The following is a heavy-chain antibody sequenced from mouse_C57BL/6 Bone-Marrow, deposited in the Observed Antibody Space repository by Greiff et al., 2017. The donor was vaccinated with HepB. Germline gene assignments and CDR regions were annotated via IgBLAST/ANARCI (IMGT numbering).Heavy chain of an antibody. J-gene: IGHJ2*01. V-gene: IGHV1-80*01. CDR3: ASLGTTVVEDYFDY. D-gene: IGHD1-1*01. CDR1: GYAFSSYW. Sequence: VQLQQSGAELVKPGASVKISCKASGYAFSSYWMNWVKQRPGKGLEWIGQIYPGDGDTNYNGKFKGKATLTADKSSSTAYMQLSSLTSEDSAVYLCASLGTTVVEDYFDYCCQGTTLTVSS. CDR2: IYPGDGDT.